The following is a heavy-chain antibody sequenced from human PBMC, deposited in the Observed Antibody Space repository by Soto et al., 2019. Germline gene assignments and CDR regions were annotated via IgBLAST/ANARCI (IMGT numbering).Heavy chain of an antibody. CDR3: ARRYSSAFAI. V-gene: IGHV4-59*08. D-gene: IGHD6-13*01. CDR2: IYYSGST. CDR1: GGSISSYY. Sequence: SETLSLTCAVSGGSISSYYWSWIRQPPGKGLEWIGYIYYSGSTNYNPSLKSRVTISVDTSKNQFSLKLSSVTAADTAVYYCARRYSSAFAIWGQGTMVTVSS. J-gene: IGHJ3*02.